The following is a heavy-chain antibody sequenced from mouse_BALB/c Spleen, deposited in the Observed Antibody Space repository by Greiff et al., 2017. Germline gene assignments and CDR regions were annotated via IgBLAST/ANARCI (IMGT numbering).Heavy chain of an antibody. CDR2: ISSGGST. D-gene: IGHD1-2*01. Sequence: EVKVVESGGGLVKPGGSLKLSCAASGFTFSSYAMSWVRQTPEKRLEWVASISSGGSTYYPDSVKGRFTISRDNARNILYLQMSSLRSEDTAMYYCARGHYYGAHWYFDVWGAGTTVTVSS. CDR3: ARGHYYGAHWYFDV. V-gene: IGHV5-6-5*01. J-gene: IGHJ1*01. CDR1: GFTFSSYA.